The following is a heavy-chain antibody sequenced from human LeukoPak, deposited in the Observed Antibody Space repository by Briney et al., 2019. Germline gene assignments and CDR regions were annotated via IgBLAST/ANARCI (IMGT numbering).Heavy chain of an antibody. CDR1: GFTFSGYT. J-gene: IGHJ3*02. V-gene: IGHV3-21*04. D-gene: IGHD5-18*01. Sequence: GGSLRLSCAASGFTFSGYTINWVRQAPGKGLEWVSSISGSSSYMYYADSVKGRFTISRDNAKNSLYLQMNSLRAEDTALYYCAKASPDTAMATAAFDIGGQGTMVTVSS. CDR2: ISGSSSYM. CDR3: AKASPDTAMATAAFDI.